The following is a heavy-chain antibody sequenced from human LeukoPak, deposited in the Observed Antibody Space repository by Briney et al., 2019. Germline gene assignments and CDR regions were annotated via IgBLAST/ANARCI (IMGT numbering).Heavy chain of an antibody. CDR2: INSDGSST. D-gene: IGHD3-10*01. J-gene: IGHJ6*03. CDR1: GFTFSSYW. CDR3: AREEDYYGYDYYYMDV. V-gene: IGHV3-74*01. Sequence: PGGSLRLSCAASGFTFSSYWMHWVRQAPGKGLVWVSRINSDGSSTSYADSVKGRFTISRDNAKNTLYLQMNSLRAEDTAVYYCAREEDYYGYDYYYMDVWGKGTTVTISS.